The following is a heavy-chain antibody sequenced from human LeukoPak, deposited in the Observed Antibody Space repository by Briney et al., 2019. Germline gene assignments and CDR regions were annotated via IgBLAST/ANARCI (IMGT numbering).Heavy chain of an antibody. J-gene: IGHJ4*02. CDR1: GFTFNNYA. V-gene: IGHV3-30-3*01. CDR2: ISYDGANK. D-gene: IGHD3-22*01. CDR3: ARDKDYYDSSGDFDY. Sequence: PGRSLRLSCAASGFTFNNYAMHWVRQARGKGLEWVAVISYDGANKYYADSVEGRFTISRDNSKNTLYLLMNSLRAEDTAVYYCARDKDYYDSSGDFDYWGQGTLVTVSS.